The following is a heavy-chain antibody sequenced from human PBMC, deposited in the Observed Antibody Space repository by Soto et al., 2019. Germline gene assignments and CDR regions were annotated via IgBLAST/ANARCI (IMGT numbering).Heavy chain of an antibody. CDR3: ASAGGYYFDY. D-gene: IGHD3-10*01. Sequence: QVRLVESGGGVVQPGRSLRLSCAASGFTFSSYAMHWVRQAPGKGLEWVAVISYDGSNKYYADSVKGRFTISRDNSKNTLYLQMNSLSAEDTAVYYCASAGGYYFDYWGQGTLVTVSS. J-gene: IGHJ4*02. CDR1: GFTFSSYA. V-gene: IGHV3-30-3*01. CDR2: ISYDGSNK.